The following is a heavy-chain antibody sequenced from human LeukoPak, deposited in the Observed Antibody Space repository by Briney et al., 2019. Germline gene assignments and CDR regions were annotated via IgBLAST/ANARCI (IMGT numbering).Heavy chain of an antibody. J-gene: IGHJ6*03. Sequence: PSETLSLTCTVSGASIYNYFWSWVRQPPGKRLEWIGYIYHSGSTNYNPSLESRVTMSIDMWADQFSLKLTSVTAADTAVYFCARGDSSPSHYYYYMDVWGKGTTVTVSS. D-gene: IGHD2-21*02. CDR2: IYHSGST. CDR3: ARGDSSPSHYYYYMDV. CDR1: GASIYNYF. V-gene: IGHV4-59*01.